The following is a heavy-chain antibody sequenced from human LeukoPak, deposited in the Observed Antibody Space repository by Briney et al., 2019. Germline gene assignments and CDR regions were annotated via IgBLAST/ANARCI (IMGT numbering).Heavy chain of an antibody. D-gene: IGHD3-9*01. CDR1: GYTFTGYY. CDR2: INPNSGGT. V-gene: IGHV1-2*02. CDR3: ARPYYDILTGYPN. J-gene: IGHJ4*02. Sequence: ASVKVSCKASGYTFTGYYMHCVRQAPGQGLEWMGWINPNSGGTNYAQKFQGRVTMTRDTSISTAYMELSRLRSDDTAVYYCARPYYDILTGYPNWGQGTLVTVSS.